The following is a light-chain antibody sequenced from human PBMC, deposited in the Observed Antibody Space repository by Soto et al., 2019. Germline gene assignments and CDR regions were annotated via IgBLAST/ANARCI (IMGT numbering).Light chain of an antibody. CDR3: QQYNNWPTWT. J-gene: IGKJ1*01. V-gene: IGKV3-15*01. CDR2: GAS. CDR1: QSVSSN. Sequence: EIVMTQSPSTLSVSPGERATLSCRASQSVSSNLAWYQQKPGQAPRLIIYGASTRATGIPARFSGSGSGTEFTLTISSLQSEDFGVYNCQQYNNWPTWTFGQGTRVEIK.